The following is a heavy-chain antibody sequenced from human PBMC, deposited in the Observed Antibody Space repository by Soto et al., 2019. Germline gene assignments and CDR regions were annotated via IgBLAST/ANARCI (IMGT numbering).Heavy chain of an antibody. V-gene: IGHV1-69*06. CDR2: IIPIFGTA. Sequence: SVKVSCKASGGTFSSYAISWVRQAPGQGLEWMGGIIPIFGTANYTQKFQGRVTITADKSTSTAYMELSSLRSEDTAVYYCARAREYSSSPEPLIYGMDVWGQGTTVTVSS. J-gene: IGHJ6*02. CDR1: GGTFSSYA. CDR3: ARAREYSSSPEPLIYGMDV. D-gene: IGHD6-6*01.